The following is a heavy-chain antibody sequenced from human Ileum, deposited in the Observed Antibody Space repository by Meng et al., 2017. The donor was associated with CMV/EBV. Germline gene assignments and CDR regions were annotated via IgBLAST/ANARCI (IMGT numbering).Heavy chain of an antibody. V-gene: IGHV1-2*02. Sequence: SGYTFTDHYLHWLRRQAPGQGLEWMGWIHPNSGGTNYLRKLQGRITMTRDTSVSTAYMELSWLRSDDTALYYCVRENRSPMGDFDDWGQGTLVTVSS. J-gene: IGHJ4*02. CDR3: VRENRSPMGDFDD. D-gene: IGHD3-10*01. CDR2: IHPNSGGT. CDR1: GYTFTDHY.